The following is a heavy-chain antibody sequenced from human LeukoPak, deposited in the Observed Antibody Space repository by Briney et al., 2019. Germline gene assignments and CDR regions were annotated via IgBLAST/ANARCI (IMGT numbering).Heavy chain of an antibody. CDR1: GGTFSSYA. J-gene: IGHJ4*02. CDR3: ARDRGYYDSSGYLDY. Sequence: ASVKVSCKASGGTFSSYAISWVRQAPGQGLEWMGGIIPIFGTANYAQKFQGRVTITADESTSTAYMELSSLRSEDTAVYYCARDRGYYDSSGYLDYWGQGTLVTVSS. V-gene: IGHV1-69*13. D-gene: IGHD3-22*01. CDR2: IIPIFGTA.